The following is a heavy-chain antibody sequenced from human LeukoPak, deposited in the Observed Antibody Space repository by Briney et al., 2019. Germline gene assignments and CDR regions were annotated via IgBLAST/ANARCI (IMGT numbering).Heavy chain of an antibody. J-gene: IGHJ4*02. D-gene: IGHD2-2*01. CDR1: GGSFSGYY. Sequence: SETLSLTCAVYGGSFSGYYWSWIRQPPGKGLEWIGEINHSGSTNYNPSLKSRVTISVDTSKNQFSLKLSSVTAADTAVYYCARVGYCSSTSCQSPSGYWGQGTLVTVSS. V-gene: IGHV4-34*01. CDR3: ARVGYCSSTSCQSPSGY. CDR2: INHSGST.